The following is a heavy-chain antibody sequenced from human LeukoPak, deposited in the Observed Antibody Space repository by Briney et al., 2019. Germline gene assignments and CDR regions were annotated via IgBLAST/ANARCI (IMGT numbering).Heavy chain of an antibody. CDR1: GFTFSSYW. CDR2: INQDGTGK. J-gene: IGHJ4*02. V-gene: IGHV3-7*01. D-gene: IGHD1-26*01. Sequence: GGSLRLSCAASGFTFSSYWMSWVRQAPGTGLEWVASINQDGTGKYHVDSLKGRFTISRDNAKNSLYLQMNSLRAEDTAVYFCARDSPPRYSGSAGGEGYWGQGTLVTVSS. CDR3: ARDSPPRYSGSAGGEGY.